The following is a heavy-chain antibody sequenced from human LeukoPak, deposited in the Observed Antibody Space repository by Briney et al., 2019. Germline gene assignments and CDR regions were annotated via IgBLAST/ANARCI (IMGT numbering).Heavy chain of an antibody. CDR3: AKGSLSLATAPFNF. V-gene: IGHV3-9*01. J-gene: IGHJ4*02. D-gene: IGHD1-1*01. Sequence: GGSLRLSCTVSGFTFDNFAMNWVRQLPGKGLQWVSGINWNGDTVGYADSVKGRFTISRDNAKNSLYLEMNNLRTEDTALYYCAKGSLSLATAPFNFWGQGTPVTVSS. CDR2: INWNGDTV. CDR1: GFTFDNFA.